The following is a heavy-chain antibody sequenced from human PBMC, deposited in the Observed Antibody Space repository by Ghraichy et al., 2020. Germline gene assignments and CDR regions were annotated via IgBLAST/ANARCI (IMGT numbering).Heavy chain of an antibody. Sequence: SETLSLTCAVYGGSFSGYYWSWIRQPPGKGLEWIGEINHSGSTNYNPSLKSRVTISVDTSKNQFSLKLSSVTAADTAVYYCASLRWLQFSPYYYYYYGMDVWGQGTTVTVSS. CDR2: INHSGST. CDR3: ASLRWLQFSPYYYYYYGMDV. J-gene: IGHJ6*02. CDR1: GGSFSGYY. D-gene: IGHD5-24*01. V-gene: IGHV4-34*01.